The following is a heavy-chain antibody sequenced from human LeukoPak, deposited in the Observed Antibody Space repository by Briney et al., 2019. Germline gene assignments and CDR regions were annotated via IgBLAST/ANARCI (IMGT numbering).Heavy chain of an antibody. Sequence: ASVKVSCKASGGTFSSYAISWVRQAPGQGLEWMGGITPIFGTANYAQKFQGRVTITADESTSTAYMELSSLRSEDTAVYYCARGTVPTDFDYWGQGTLVTVSS. CDR2: ITPIFGTA. J-gene: IGHJ4*02. V-gene: IGHV1-69*13. CDR1: GGTFSSYA. D-gene: IGHD4-17*01. CDR3: ARGTVPTDFDY.